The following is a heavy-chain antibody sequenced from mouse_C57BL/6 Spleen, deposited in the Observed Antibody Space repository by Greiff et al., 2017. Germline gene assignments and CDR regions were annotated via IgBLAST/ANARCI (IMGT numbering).Heavy chain of an antibody. CDR3: ARGDSNFYAMDY. CDR1: GYSITSGYD. Sequence: EVKVEESGPGMVKPSQSLSLTCTVTGYSITSGYDWHWIRHFPGNKLEWMGYISYSGSTNYNPSLKSRISITHDTSKNHFFLKLNSVTTEDTATYYCARGDSNFYAMDYWGQGTSVTVSS. J-gene: IGHJ4*01. CDR2: ISYSGST. D-gene: IGHD2-5*01. V-gene: IGHV3-1*01.